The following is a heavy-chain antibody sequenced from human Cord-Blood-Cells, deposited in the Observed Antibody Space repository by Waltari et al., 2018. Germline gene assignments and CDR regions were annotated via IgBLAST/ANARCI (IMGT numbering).Heavy chain of an antibody. Sequence: EVQLVESGGGLVQPGGSLRLSCPASGFPFSCYEMNWVRQAPGKGLEGVSYISSSGSTIYYADSVKGRFTISRDNAKNSLYLQMNSLRAEDTAVYYCASPYYSLFAFDIWGQGTMVTVSS. CDR2: ISSSGSTI. CDR3: ASPYYSLFAFDI. J-gene: IGHJ3*02. D-gene: IGHD1-26*01. V-gene: IGHV3-48*03. CDR1: GFPFSCYE.